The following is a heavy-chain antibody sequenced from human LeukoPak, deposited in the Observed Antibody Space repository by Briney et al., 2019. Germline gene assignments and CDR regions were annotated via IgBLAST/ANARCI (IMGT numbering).Heavy chain of an antibody. CDR1: GFTFSSYA. D-gene: IGHD4/OR15-4a*01. J-gene: IGHJ6*03. Sequence: PGGSLRLSCAASGFTFSSYAMSWVRQAPGKGLEWVSAISGSGGSTYYADSVKGRFTISRDNSKNTLYLQMNSLRAEDTAVYYCAKGGRANYYYYYYYMDVWGKGTTVTVSS. CDR2: ISGSGGST. V-gene: IGHV3-23*01. CDR3: AKGGRANYYYYYYYMDV.